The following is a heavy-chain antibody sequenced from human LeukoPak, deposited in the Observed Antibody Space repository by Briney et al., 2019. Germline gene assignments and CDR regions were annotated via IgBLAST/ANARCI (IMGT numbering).Heavy chain of an antibody. V-gene: IGHV4-34*01. CDR3: ARGAGRITIFGVVIRGNAFDI. CDR1: GGSFSGYY. CDR2: INHSGST. D-gene: IGHD3-3*01. J-gene: IGHJ3*02. Sequence: SETLSLTCAVYGGSFSGYYWSWIRQPPGKGLEWIGEINHSGSTNYNPSLKSRVTISVDTSKNQFSLKLSSVTAADTAVYYCARGAGRITIFGVVIRGNAFDIWGQGTMVTVSS.